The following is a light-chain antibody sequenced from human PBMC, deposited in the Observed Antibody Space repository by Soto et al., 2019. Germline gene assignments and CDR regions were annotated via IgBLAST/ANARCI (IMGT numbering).Light chain of an antibody. CDR2: GAS. Sequence: TQSPSTLSASVGDRVTITCRASQSVSRRLAWYQQRPGQSPRLLISGASMRASGVPVRFIGSGSGTDFTLTITRLEPEDFAVYYCQQYGGSPITFGLGTRLEIK. CDR3: QQYGGSPIT. V-gene: IGKV3-20*01. J-gene: IGKJ5*01. CDR1: QSVSRR.